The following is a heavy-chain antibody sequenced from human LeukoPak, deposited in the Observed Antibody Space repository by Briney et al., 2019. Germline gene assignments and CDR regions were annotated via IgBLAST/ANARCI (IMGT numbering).Heavy chain of an antibody. D-gene: IGHD3-22*01. V-gene: IGHV1-18*01. J-gene: IGHJ4*02. CDR2: ISPYNGNT. CDR1: GYTFVSYG. CDR3: ATNSSGDSSGYDY. Sequence: GASVRVSCKASGYTFVSYGISWVRQAPGQGLEWMGWISPYNGNTNYAQKFQGRVTMTTDTSKSQFSLKLSSVTAADTAVYYCATNSSGDSSGYDYWGQGTLVTVSS.